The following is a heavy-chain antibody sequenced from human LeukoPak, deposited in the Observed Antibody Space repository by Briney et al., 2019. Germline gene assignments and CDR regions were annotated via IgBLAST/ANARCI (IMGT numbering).Heavy chain of an antibody. CDR2: IYHSGST. CDR3: ARETVPPHYGMDV. V-gene: IGHV4-30-2*01. CDR1: GVSISSGGYS. J-gene: IGHJ6*02. Sequence: SETLSLTCAVSGVSISSGGYSWSWIRQPPGKGLEWIGYIYHSGSTYYNPSLKSRVTISVDRSKNQFSLKLSSVTAADTAVYYCARETVPPHYGMDVWGQGTTVTVSS. D-gene: IGHD2-21*02.